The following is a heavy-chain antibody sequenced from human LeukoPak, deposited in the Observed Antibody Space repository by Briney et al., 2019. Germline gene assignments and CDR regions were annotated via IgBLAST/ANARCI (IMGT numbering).Heavy chain of an antibody. CDR2: INHSGST. Sequence: PSETLSLTCAVYGGSFSGYYWSWIRQPPGKGLEWIGEINHSGSTKYNPSLKSRVTISVDTSKNQFSLKLSSVTAADTAVYYCARVASRLGGSNYRYFQHWGQGTLSPSPQ. CDR3: ARVASRLGGSNYRYFQH. J-gene: IGHJ1*01. CDR1: GGSFSGYY. V-gene: IGHV4-34*01. D-gene: IGHD1-26*01.